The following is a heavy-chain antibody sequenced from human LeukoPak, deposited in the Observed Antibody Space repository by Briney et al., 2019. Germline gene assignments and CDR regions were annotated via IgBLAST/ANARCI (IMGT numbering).Heavy chain of an antibody. V-gene: IGHV3-30*03. D-gene: IGHD5-18*01. CDR2: ISYDGSNK. J-gene: IGHJ3*02. CDR1: GFTFSSYG. CDR3: ARAPYSYGLDAFDI. Sequence: GGSLRLSCAASGFTFSSYGMHWVRQAPGKGLEWVAVISYDGSNKYYADSVKGRFTISRDNSKNALYLQMNSLRAEDTAVYYCARAPYSYGLDAFDIWGQGTMVTVSS.